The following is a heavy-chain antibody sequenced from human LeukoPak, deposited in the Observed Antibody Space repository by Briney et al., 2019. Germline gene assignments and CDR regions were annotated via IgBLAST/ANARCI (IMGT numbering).Heavy chain of an antibody. Sequence: PSETLSLTCSVSGDSIRGFYWAWLREPPRKGLEWIGYFDNSGGSNYNPSLKSRVTISVDTSKNQFSLKLSSVTAADTAVYYCARGDSSGWRWYFHYWGQGTLVTVSS. CDR3: ARGDSSGWRWYFHY. J-gene: IGHJ4*02. CDR2: FDNSGGS. D-gene: IGHD6-19*01. CDR1: GDSIRGFY. V-gene: IGHV4-59*01.